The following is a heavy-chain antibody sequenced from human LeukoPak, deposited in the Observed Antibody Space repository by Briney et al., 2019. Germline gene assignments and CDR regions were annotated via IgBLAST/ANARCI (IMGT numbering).Heavy chain of an antibody. CDR1: GFTFSSYA. V-gene: IGHV3-23*01. J-gene: IGHJ3*02. Sequence: GGSLRLSCAASGFTFSSYAMSWVRQAPGKGLEWVSAISGSGGSTYYADSVKGRFTISRDNSKNTLYLQMNSLRAEDTAVYYCAKGDSSGYGSREDAFDIWGQGTMVTVSS. CDR2: ISGSGGST. CDR3: AKGDSSGYGSREDAFDI. D-gene: IGHD3-22*01.